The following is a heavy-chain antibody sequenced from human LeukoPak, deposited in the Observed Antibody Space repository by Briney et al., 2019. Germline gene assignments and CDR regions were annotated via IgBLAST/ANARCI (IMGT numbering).Heavy chain of an antibody. V-gene: IGHV4-34*01. CDR2: INHSGST. Sequence: SETLSLTCTVSGGSISSYYWSWIRQPPGKGLEWIGEINHSGSTNYNPSLKSRVTISVDTSKNQFSLKLSSVTAADTAVYYCARYSSSYYYYGMDVWGQGTTVTVSS. CDR3: ARYSSSYYYYGMDV. J-gene: IGHJ6*02. D-gene: IGHD6-13*01. CDR1: GGSISSYY.